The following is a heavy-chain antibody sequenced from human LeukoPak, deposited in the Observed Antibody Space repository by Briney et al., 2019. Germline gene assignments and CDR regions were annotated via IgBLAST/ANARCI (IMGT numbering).Heavy chain of an antibody. V-gene: IGHV3-30*02. CDR2: IRYDASNK. Sequence: GGSLRLSCAASGFRFSDYGMHWVRQAPGKGLEWVAFIRYDASNKYYADSVKGRFTISRDDSKNSLYLQMNSLRAEDTAVYYCAKDGNFRVPGEDWGQGTLVTVSS. D-gene: IGHD3-10*01. J-gene: IGHJ4*02. CDR3: AKDGNFRVPGED. CDR1: GFRFSDYG.